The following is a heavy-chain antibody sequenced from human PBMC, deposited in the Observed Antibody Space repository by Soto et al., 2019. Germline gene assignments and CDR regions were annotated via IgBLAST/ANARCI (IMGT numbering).Heavy chain of an antibody. Sequence: PGGSMRLSYAASGFNFSSYAMSWVRQAPGKGLEWVSAISGSGGSTYYADSVKGRFTISRDNSKNTLYLQMNSLRAEDTAVYYCATPSVYDSSGYPHFDYWGQGTLVTVSS. CDR1: GFNFSSYA. CDR2: ISGSGGST. D-gene: IGHD3-22*01. CDR3: ATPSVYDSSGYPHFDY. J-gene: IGHJ4*02. V-gene: IGHV3-23*01.